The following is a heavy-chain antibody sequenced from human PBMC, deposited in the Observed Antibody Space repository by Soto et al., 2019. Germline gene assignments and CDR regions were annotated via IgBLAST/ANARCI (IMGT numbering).Heavy chain of an antibody. CDR2: IYYSGST. V-gene: IGHV4-39*01. Sequence: SETLSLTCTVSGGSISSSSYYWGWIRQPPGKGLEWIGSIYYSGSTYYNPSLKSRVTISVDTSKNQFSLKLSSVTAADTAVYYCAAQELELPGGWFDPWGQGTLVTVSS. D-gene: IGHD1-7*01. CDR3: AAQELELPGGWFDP. CDR1: GGSISSSSYY. J-gene: IGHJ5*02.